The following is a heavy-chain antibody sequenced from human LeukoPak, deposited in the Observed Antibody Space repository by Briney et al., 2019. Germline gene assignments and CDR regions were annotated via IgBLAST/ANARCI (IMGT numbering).Heavy chain of an antibody. CDR2: INPNSGGT. V-gene: IGHV1-2*02. Sequence: ASVKVSCKASGYTFTGYYMHWVRQAPGQGLEWMGWINPNSGGTNYAQKFQGRVTMTRDTSISTAYMELSRLRSDDTAVYYCATPAYRDRGGFEFWGQGTLVTVSS. CDR3: ATPAYRDRGGFEF. J-gene: IGHJ4*02. CDR1: GYTFTGYY. D-gene: IGHD1-26*01.